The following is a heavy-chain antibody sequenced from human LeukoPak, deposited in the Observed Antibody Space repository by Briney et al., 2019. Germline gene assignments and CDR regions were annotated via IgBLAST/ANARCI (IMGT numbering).Heavy chain of an antibody. D-gene: IGHD3-3*01. J-gene: IGHJ3*02. CDR2: IRYDGSNK. CDR3: AKGFWSGYYSGAFDI. CDR1: GFSFSSYG. V-gene: IGHV3-30*02. Sequence: GGSLRLSCAAAGFSFSSYGMHWVRQAPGKGLEWAAFIRYDGSNKYYADSVKGRFTISRDNSKNTLYLQMYSLRAEDTAVYYCAKGFWSGYYSGAFDIWGQGTMVTVSS.